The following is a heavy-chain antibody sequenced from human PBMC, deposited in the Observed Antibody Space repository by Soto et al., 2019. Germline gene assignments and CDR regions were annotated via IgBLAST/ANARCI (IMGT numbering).Heavy chain of an antibody. Sequence: QVQLVQSGTEVKKPGASVKVSCKTSGYSFANQAINWVRQAPGQGLEGVGWISGRSGNSNYAETVRGRVTMTTDTSTGTAYLELRALTTDDTAVYYCARGYDSSAYFYPLGDGMDVWGQGTTVTVSS. CDR1: GYSFANQA. D-gene: IGHD3-22*01. V-gene: IGHV1-18*01. J-gene: IGHJ6*02. CDR3: ARGYDSSAYFYPLGDGMDV. CDR2: ISGRSGNS.